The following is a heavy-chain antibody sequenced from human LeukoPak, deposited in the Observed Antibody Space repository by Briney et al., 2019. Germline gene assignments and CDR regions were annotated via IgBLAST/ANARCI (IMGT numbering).Heavy chain of an antibody. CDR2: ISAYNGNT. Sequence: ASVKVSCKASGYTFTSYGISWVRQAPGQGLEWMGWISAYNGNTNYAQKLQGRVTMTIDTSTSTAYMELRSLRSDDTAVYYCASIPCYSSSRACDYWGQGTLVTVSS. V-gene: IGHV1-18*01. CDR1: GYTFTSYG. CDR3: ASIPCYSSSRACDY. D-gene: IGHD6-13*01. J-gene: IGHJ4*02.